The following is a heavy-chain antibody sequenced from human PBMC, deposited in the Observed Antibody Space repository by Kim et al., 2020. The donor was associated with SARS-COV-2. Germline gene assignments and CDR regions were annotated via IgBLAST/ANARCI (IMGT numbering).Heavy chain of an antibody. V-gene: IGHV4-34*01. CDR2: INHSGST. D-gene: IGHD1-7*01. J-gene: IGHJ6*02. Sequence: SETLSLTCAVYGGSFSGYYWSWIRQPPGKGLEWIGEINHSGSTNYNPSLKSRVTISVDTSKNQFSLKLSSVTAADTAVYYCARVTGTTKVVETRWVHYYYYGMDVWGQGTTVTVSS. CDR3: ARVTGTTKVVETRWVHYYYYGMDV. CDR1: GGSFSGYY.